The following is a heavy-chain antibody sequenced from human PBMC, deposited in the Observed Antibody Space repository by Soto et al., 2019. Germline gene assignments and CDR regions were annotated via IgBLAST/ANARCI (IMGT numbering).Heavy chain of an antibody. CDR3: VRSSAATIHPWFDP. J-gene: IGHJ5*02. CDR2: IYYSGST. Sequence: ASETLSLTYSVAGGSISSYYGSWIRQPPGKGLEWIGYIYYSGSTNYNPSLKSRVTISVDTSKNQFSLKLRSVTAADTAVYYCVRSSAATIHPWFDPWGQGTLVTVSS. V-gene: IGHV4-59*01. D-gene: IGHD2-15*01. CDR1: GGSISSYY.